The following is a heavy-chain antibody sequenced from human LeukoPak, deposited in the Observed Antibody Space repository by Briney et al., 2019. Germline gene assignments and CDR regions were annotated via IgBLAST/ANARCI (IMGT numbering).Heavy chain of an antibody. CDR3: ARDELGRLVY. V-gene: IGHV4-31*03. CDR1: GGSLSSGGYY. Sequence: SETLSLTCTVSGGSLSSGGYYWRWLRQHPGKVLEWIGYIYYSGSTYYNPSLKSRVTISVDTSKNQFSLKLSSVTASDTAVYYCARDELGRLVYWGQGTLVTVSS. CDR2: IYYSGST. J-gene: IGHJ4*02. D-gene: IGHD2-15*01.